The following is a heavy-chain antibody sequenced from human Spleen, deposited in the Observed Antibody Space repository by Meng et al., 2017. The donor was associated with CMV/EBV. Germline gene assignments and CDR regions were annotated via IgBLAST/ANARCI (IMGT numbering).Heavy chain of an antibody. Sequence: GGSLRLSCAASGFTFNNFWMTWVRQAPGKGLEWVANIKKDGSETYYLDSLRGRFTISRDNSKNSLYLQMNSLRVEDTAVYYCARGPGARFDPWGQGTLVTVSS. J-gene: IGHJ5*02. V-gene: IGHV3-7*01. D-gene: IGHD1-26*01. CDR3: ARGPGARFDP. CDR2: IKKDGSET. CDR1: GFTFNNFW.